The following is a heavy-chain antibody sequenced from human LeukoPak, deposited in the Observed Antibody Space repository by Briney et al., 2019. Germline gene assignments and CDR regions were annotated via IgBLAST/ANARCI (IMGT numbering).Heavy chain of an antibody. J-gene: IGHJ4*02. CDR3: AKAYSSSWLSDSYYFDY. V-gene: IGHV3-9*01. CDR2: ISWNSGSI. CDR1: GFTFDDYA. D-gene: IGHD6-13*01. Sequence: GRSLRLSCAASGFTFDDYAMHWVRQAPGKGLEWVSGISWNSGSIGYADSVKGRFTISGDNAKNSLYLQMNSLRAEDTALYYCAKAYSSSWLSDSYYFDYWGQGTLVTVSS.